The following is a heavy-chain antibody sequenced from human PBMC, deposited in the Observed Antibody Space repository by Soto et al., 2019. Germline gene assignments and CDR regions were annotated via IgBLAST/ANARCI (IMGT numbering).Heavy chain of an antibody. CDR3: ARDHGYCSGGSCHNFDY. CDR2: ISAYNGNT. Sequence: GXSVKVSCKASGYTFTSYGISLVRQAPGQGLEWMGWISAYNGNTNYAQKLQGRVTMTTDTSTSTAYMELRSLRSDDTAVYYCARDHGYCSGGSCHNFDYWGQGTLVTVSS. CDR1: GYTFTSYG. D-gene: IGHD2-15*01. V-gene: IGHV1-18*01. J-gene: IGHJ4*02.